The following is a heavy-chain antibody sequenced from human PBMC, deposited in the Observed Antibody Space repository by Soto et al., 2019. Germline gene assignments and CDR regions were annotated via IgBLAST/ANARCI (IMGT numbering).Heavy chain of an antibody. CDR1: GFTFSDNH. CDR2: ISSSTKTI. D-gene: IGHD6-13*01. J-gene: IGHJ4*02. CDR3: TRDVPPYSSAWFPF. V-gene: IGHV3-48*01. Sequence: EVQLVESGGGLVQPGGSLRLSCAASGFTFSDNHMNWVRQAPGKGLEWISYISSSTKTIYYADSVRGRFTISRDNAKNSLYLQMNNLSAEDTAIYYCTRDVPPYSSAWFPFWGQGTLVTVSS.